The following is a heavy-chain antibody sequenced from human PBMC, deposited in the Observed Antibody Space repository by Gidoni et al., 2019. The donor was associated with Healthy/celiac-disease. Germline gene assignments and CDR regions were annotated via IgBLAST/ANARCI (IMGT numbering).Heavy chain of an antibody. CDR2: ISGSGGST. D-gene: IGHD5-12*01. Sequence: VRLLESGGGLVRPGGSLDLSCSASGFPFGSYAMSWVRQAPGKGLEWVSAISGSGGSTYYADSVKGRFTISRDNSKNTLYLQMNSLRAEDTAVYYCAKDNSGYDPRYYGMDVWGQGTTVTVSS. J-gene: IGHJ6*02. V-gene: IGHV3-23*01. CDR1: GFPFGSYA. CDR3: AKDNSGYDPRYYGMDV.